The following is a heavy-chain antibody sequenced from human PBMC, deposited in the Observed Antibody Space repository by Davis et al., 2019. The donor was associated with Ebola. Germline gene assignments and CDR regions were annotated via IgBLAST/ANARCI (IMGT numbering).Heavy chain of an antibody. Sequence: PGGSLRLSCAVYGGSFSGYYWSWIRQPPGKGLEWIGEINHSGSTNYNPSLKSRVTISVDTSKNQFSLKLSSVTAADTAVYYCARGRYSGSYGLAYWGQGTLVTVSS. D-gene: IGHD1-26*01. J-gene: IGHJ4*02. V-gene: IGHV4-34*01. CDR1: GGSFSGYY. CDR3: ARGRYSGSYGLAY. CDR2: INHSGST.